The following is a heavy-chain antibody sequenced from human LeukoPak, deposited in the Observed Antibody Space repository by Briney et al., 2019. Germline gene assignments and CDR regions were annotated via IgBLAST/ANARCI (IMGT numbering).Heavy chain of an antibody. Sequence: SETLSLTCTVSGGSISSYYWSWIRQPPGKGLEWIGYIYYSGSTNYNPSLKSRVTISVDTSKNQFSLKLSSVTAADTAVYYCARERGYCTNGVCFNWFDPWGQGTLVTVSS. CDR1: GGSISSYY. D-gene: IGHD2-8*01. CDR2: IYYSGST. CDR3: ARERGYCTNGVCFNWFDP. J-gene: IGHJ5*02. V-gene: IGHV4-59*01.